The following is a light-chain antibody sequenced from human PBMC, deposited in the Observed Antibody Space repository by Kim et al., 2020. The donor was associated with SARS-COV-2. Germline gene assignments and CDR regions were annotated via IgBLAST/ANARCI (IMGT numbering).Light chain of an antibody. CDR3: QQYGRSPWT. Sequence: SPGERATLSCRASQSVESNSVAWFQQKPGQAPRLLIYGASSSATGIPDRFSGSVSGTDFTLTISRLEPEDFAVYHCQQYGRSPWTFGQGTKVDIK. V-gene: IGKV3-20*01. CDR2: GAS. J-gene: IGKJ1*01. CDR1: QSVESNS.